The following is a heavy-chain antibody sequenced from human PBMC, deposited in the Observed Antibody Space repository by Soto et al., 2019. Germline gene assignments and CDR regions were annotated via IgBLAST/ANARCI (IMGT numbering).Heavy chain of an antibody. J-gene: IGHJ4*02. CDR3: AATEPVRDSLELDY. CDR1: GFTFTSTA. CDR2: IVVGSGNT. V-gene: IGHV1-58*01. Sequence: SVKVSCTDSGFTFTSTAVQWVRQARGQRLEWIGWIVVGSGNTNYAQKFQERVTITRDMSTSTAYMELSSLRSEDTAVYYCAATEPVRDSLELDYWGQGTLVTAPQ. D-gene: IGHD3-10*01.